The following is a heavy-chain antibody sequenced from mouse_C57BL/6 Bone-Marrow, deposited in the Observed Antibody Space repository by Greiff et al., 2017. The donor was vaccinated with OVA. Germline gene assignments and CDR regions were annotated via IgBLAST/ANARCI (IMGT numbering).Heavy chain of an antibody. V-gene: IGHV5-4*03. CDR3: ARGGQLRSYYFDY. J-gene: IGHJ2*01. CDR1: GFTFSSYA. Sequence: EVMLVESGGGLVKPGGSLKLSCAASGFTFSSYAMSWVRQTPEKRLEWVATISDGGSYTYYPDNVKGRFTISRDNAKNNLYLQMSHLKSEDTAMYYCARGGQLRSYYFDYWGQGTTLTVSS. CDR2: ISDGGSYT. D-gene: IGHD3-2*02.